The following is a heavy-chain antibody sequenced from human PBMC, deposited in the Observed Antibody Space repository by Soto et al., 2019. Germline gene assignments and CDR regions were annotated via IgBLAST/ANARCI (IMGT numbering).Heavy chain of an antibody. V-gene: IGHV3-21*01. J-gene: IGHJ3*02. CDR1: GFTFSSYS. CDR2: ISSSSDYI. CDR3: AKSPTGDAFDM. D-gene: IGHD4-4*01. Sequence: EVQLVESGGGLVKPGGSLRLSCAASGFTFSSYSINWVRQAPGKGLEWVSSISSSSDYIFYADSVKGRFTISRDNAKNSAYVHMNSLRAEDTAVYYCAKSPTGDAFDMWGQGTMVNVS.